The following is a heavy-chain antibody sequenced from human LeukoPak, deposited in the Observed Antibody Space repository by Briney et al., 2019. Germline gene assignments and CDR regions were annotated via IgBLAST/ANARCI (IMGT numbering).Heavy chain of an antibody. CDR3: ARLYCSGGSYYSGLWSADH. D-gene: IGHD2-15*01. Sequence: PETLAPTCTVSGGSISSSSNYWGGIRQPPGKGLEWIGSIYYSGSTYYNPSLTRRVAMSLVTLKNQFSLKLCSVTAADTAMYYCARLYCSGGSYYSGLWSADHWEQPSLATVAS. CDR1: GGSISSSSNY. V-gene: IGHV4-39*01. CDR2: IYYSGST. J-gene: IGHJ5*02.